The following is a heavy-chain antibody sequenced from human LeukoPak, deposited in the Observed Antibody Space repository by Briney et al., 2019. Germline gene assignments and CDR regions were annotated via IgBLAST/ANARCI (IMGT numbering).Heavy chain of an antibody. CDR3: VRDRPIAGGIWFDP. D-gene: IGHD6-13*01. Sequence: PSQTLSLTCAVSGGSISSGGYSWSWIRQPPGKGLEWIGYIYHSGSTYYNPSLKSRVTISVDRSKNQFSLKLSSVTAADTAVYYCVRDRPIAGGIWFDPWGQGTLVTVSS. V-gene: IGHV4-30-2*01. CDR2: IYHSGST. J-gene: IGHJ5*02. CDR1: GGSISSGGYS.